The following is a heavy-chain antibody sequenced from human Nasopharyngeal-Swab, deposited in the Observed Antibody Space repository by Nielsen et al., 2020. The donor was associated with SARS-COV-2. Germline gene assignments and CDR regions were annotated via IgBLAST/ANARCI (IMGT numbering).Heavy chain of an antibody. CDR1: GYTFTNYG. V-gene: IGHV1-18*01. J-gene: IGHJ4*02. D-gene: IGHD2-15*01. CDR3: ARDRRDVVVVVAAGGHDY. CDR2: ISTYNSNT. Sequence: ASVKVSCKASGYTFTNYGITWVRQAPGQGLEWMGWISTYNSNTNYRQKLQGRVTMTTDTSTSTAYTELRSLRSDDTAMYYCARDRRDVVVVVAAGGHDYWGQGTLVTVSS.